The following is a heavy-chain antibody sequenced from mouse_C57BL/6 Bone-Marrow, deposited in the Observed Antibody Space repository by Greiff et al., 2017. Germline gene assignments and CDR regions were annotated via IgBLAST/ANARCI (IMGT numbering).Heavy chain of an antibody. J-gene: IGHJ4*01. CDR3: ARNYYGSSYGAMDY. V-gene: IGHV1-54*01. D-gene: IGHD1-1*01. CDR2: INPGSGGT. CDR1: GYAFTNYL. Sequence: VQLQESGAELVRPGTSVKVSCKASGYAFTNYLIAWVKQRPGQGLEWIGVINPGSGGTNYNEKFKGKATLTADKSSSTAYMQLSSLTSEDSAVYFCARNYYGSSYGAMDYWGQGTSVTVSS.